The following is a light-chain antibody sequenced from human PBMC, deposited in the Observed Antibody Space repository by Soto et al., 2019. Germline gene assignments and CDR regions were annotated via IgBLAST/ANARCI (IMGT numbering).Light chain of an antibody. CDR3: SSYTSSTTLV. Sequence: QSALTQPASVSGSPGQSITISCTGTSSDVGGYNYDSWYQQHPGKAPKLMIYEVSYRPSGVSNRFSGSKSGNTASLTLSGLQAEDEADYYCSSYTSSTTLVFGGGTKLTVL. V-gene: IGLV2-14*01. CDR2: EVS. CDR1: SSDVGGYNY. J-gene: IGLJ2*01.